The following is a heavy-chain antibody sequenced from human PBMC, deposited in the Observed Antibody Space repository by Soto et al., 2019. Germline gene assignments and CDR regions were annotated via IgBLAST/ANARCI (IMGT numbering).Heavy chain of an antibody. Sequence: PGGSLRLSCAASGFTFSSYAMSWVRQAPGKGLEWVANIKQDGSEKYYVDSVKGRFTISRDNAKNSLYLQMNSLRAEDTAVYYCASVFLPLHFDYWGQGTLVTVSS. CDR2: IKQDGSEK. D-gene: IGHD4-4*01. CDR1: GFTFSSYA. V-gene: IGHV3-7*01. CDR3: ASVFLPLHFDY. J-gene: IGHJ4*02.